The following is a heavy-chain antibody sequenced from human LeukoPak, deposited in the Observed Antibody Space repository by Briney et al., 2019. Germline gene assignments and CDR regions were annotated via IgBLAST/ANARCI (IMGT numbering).Heavy chain of an antibody. V-gene: IGHV3-73*01. CDR3: TRQYCSSTSCYAGYNWFDP. CDR1: GFAFSRPA. CDR2: IRSKANSYAT. J-gene: IGHJ5*02. D-gene: IGHD2-2*01. Sequence: PGGSLRLSCAASGFAFSRPAMHWVRQASGKGLEWVGRIRSKANSYATAYAASVKGRFTISRDDSKNTAYLQMNSLKTEDTAVYYCTRQYCSSTSCYAGYNWFDPWGQGTLVTVSS.